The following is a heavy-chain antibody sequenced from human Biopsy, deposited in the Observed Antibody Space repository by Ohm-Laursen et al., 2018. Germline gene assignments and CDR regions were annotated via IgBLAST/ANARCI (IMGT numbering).Heavy chain of an antibody. D-gene: IGHD3-22*01. Sequence: SETLSLTCNVPGGDINNYYWSWIRQPAGKGLEWIGRIYPGGSTNYNPSLKSRVTMSVDTSKKQLSLRLRSVTAVDTAMYYCASVVLGPTNDAFDLWGQGTMVVVSS. J-gene: IGHJ3*01. CDR3: ASVVLGPTNDAFDL. CDR1: GGDINNYY. CDR2: IYPGGST. V-gene: IGHV4-4*07.